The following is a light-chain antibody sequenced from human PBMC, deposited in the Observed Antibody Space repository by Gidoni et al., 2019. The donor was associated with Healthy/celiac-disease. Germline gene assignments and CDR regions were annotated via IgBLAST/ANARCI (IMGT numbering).Light chain of an antibody. J-gene: IGKJ3*01. CDR1: QSISIY. CDR3: QQSYSTPFT. Sequence: DIQMTQSPSSLSASVGDRVTITCRASQSISIYLNWYRQKPGKAPKLLIYAASSLQSGVPSRFSGSGSGTDFTLTISSLQPEDFTTYYCQQSYSTPFTFXPXTKVXIK. V-gene: IGKV1-39*01. CDR2: AAS.